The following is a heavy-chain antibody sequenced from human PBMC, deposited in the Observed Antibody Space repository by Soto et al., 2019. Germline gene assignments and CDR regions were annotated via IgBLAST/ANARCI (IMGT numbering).Heavy chain of an antibody. CDR3: AGTSPPHWYPRDS. Sequence: QTLSLTCAISGDSVSNNCAAWNWIRLSPSRGLEWLARTYYRSRWYNDYAVSVRSRITVNPDTSKTQFSLQLTSVTPEDTVFFNLAGTSPPHWYPRDSWGKGPPV. V-gene: IGHV6-1*01. D-gene: IGHD6-13*01. CDR1: GDSVSNNCAA. J-gene: IGHJ5*01. CDR2: TYYRSRWYN.